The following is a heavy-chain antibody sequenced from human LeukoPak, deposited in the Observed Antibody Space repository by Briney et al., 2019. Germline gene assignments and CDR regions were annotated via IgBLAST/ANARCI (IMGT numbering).Heavy chain of an antibody. CDR2: ISGDTT. CDR3: AKARVTDFDY. J-gene: IGHJ4*02. D-gene: IGHD3-10*01. V-gene: IGHV3-43*02. Sequence: PGGSLRLSCAASGFTFDDYAMHWVRQAPGKGLEWVSLISGDTTYYSDSVKGRFTISRDTSKNSLYLQMNSLRTEDTALYYCAKARVTDFDYWGQGTLVTVSS. CDR1: GFTFDDYA.